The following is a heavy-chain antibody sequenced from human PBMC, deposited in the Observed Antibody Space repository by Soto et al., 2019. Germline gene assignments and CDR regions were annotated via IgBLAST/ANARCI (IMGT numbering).Heavy chain of an antibody. CDR3: ARHGEGYDTSEYYFDY. CDR1: GFTFNSYA. J-gene: IGHJ4*02. CDR2: ISGSIGST. Sequence: GGSLRLSCAASGFTFNSYAMSWVRQAPGKGLEWVSAISGSIGSTYYADSVQGRFTISRDNSKNTLYLQMNSLRAEDTAVYYCARHGEGYDTSEYYFDYWGQGTPVTVSS. D-gene: IGHD3-22*01. V-gene: IGHV3-23*01.